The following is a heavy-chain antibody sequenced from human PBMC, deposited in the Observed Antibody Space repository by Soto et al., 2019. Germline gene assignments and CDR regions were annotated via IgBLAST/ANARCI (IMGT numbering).Heavy chain of an antibody. J-gene: IGHJ3*02. D-gene: IGHD4-17*01. CDR1: GFTFSSYA. Sequence: EVQLVESGGGLVQPGGSLGLSCAASGFTFSSYAMHWVRQAPGKGLEYISAISSNGGSTYYANSVKARFTISRDNSKNTLYLQMGSLRAEDMAVYYCARVGATVTSLGALDIWGQGTMVTVSS. CDR3: ARVGATVTSLGALDI. V-gene: IGHV3-64*01. CDR2: ISSNGGST.